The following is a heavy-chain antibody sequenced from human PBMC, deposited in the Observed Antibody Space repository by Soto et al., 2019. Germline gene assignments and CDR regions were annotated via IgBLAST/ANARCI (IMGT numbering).Heavy chain of an antibody. D-gene: IGHD3-16*01. CDR3: TVWIEGACY. J-gene: IGHJ4*02. Sequence: HLVASGGGLVQPGGSLRLSCAASGFTFNDHYMDWVRQAPGKGLEWVARSKNRGQGFTIEYAASLKGRFTISRDDSANSLYLQMNSLESDDTAVYYWTVWIEGACYWGRGILVTVSS. CDR2: SKNRGQGFTI. CDR1: GFTFNDHY. V-gene: IGHV3-72*01.